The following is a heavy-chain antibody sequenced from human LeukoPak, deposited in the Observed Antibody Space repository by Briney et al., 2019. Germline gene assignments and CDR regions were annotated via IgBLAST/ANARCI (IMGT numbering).Heavy chain of an antibody. V-gene: IGHV3-23*01. D-gene: IGHD4-17*01. CDR1: GFTFSSHW. CDR2: VTGGGPST. Sequence: GGSLRLSCAASGFTFSSHWMTWVRQAPGKGLEWVSTVTGGGPSTYYADSVKGRFTVSRDNSKNTLYLQMNSLRAEDTAIYYCAKYSGDYGITAWGQGTLVTISS. J-gene: IGHJ5*02. CDR3: AKYSGDYGITA.